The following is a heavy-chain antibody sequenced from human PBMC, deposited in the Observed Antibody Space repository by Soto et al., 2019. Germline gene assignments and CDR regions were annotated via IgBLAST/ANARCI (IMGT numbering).Heavy chain of an antibody. Sequence: GGSLRLSCAASGFTFSSYWMHWVRQAPGRGLVWVSRIKTDGSITSYADSVQGRFTISRDNAKNTLYLQMDSLRDEDTAVYYCARYEEYYYGSGVSLYGMDVWGQGTTVTVSS. CDR2: IKTDGSIT. V-gene: IGHV3-74*01. CDR1: GFTFSSYW. J-gene: IGHJ6*02. CDR3: ARYEEYYYGSGVSLYGMDV. D-gene: IGHD3-10*01.